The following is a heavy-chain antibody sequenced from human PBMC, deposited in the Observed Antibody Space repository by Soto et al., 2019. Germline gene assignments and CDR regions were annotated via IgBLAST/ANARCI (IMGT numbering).Heavy chain of an antibody. CDR2: IFYNGFT. V-gene: IGHV4-39*01. J-gene: IGHJ5*02. Sequence: SETLSLTCTVSGGSINNDNYYWGWIRQPPGKGLEWIGIIFYNGFTYYSPSLKSRVTISVDTSKNQFSLKLTSVTAADMAVYYCARQDDFWSGSGWFDPWGQGTLVTVSS. CDR1: GGSINNDNYY. CDR3: ARQDDFWSGSGWFDP. D-gene: IGHD3-3*01.